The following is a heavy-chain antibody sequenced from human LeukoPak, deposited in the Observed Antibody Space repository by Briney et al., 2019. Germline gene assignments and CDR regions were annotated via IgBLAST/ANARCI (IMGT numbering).Heavy chain of an antibody. CDR1: GFTFSNAW. D-gene: IGHD3-22*01. CDR2: IRSRTNTYAT. CDR3: TTSLYYYDSSGYPI. V-gene: IGHV3-73*01. J-gene: IGHJ3*02. Sequence: GGSLRLSCAASGFTFSNAWMNWVRQASGKGLEWVGRIRSRTNTYATAYAASVKGRFTISRDDSKNTAYLQMNSLKTEDTAVYYCTTSLYYYDSSGYPIWGQGTMVTVSS.